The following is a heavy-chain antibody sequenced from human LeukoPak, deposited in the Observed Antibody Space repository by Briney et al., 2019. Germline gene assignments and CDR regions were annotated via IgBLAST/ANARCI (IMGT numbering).Heavy chain of an antibody. CDR1: GGSISSSGYY. D-gene: IGHD4/OR15-4a*01. J-gene: IGHJ2*01. V-gene: IGHV4-39*01. CDR2: IYYSGST. Sequence: IPSETLSLTCSVSGGSISSSGYYWGWIRQPPGKGLEWIGSIYYSGSTYYNPSLKSRATISVDTSKNQFSLKLSSVTAADTAVYYCARHYYGTNPPGYWYFDLWGRGTLVTVSS. CDR3: ARHYYGTNPPGYWYFDL.